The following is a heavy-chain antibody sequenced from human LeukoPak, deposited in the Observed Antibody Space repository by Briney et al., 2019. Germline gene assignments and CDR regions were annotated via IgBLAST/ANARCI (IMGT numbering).Heavy chain of an antibody. Sequence: TETLSLTCTVSGGSISSYYWSWIRQPPGKGLEWIGYIYTSGSTNYNPSLKSRVTISVDTSKNQFSLKLSSVTAADTAVYYCAKADLGYSGYDLIWFDPWGQGTLVTVSS. CDR2: IYTSGST. CDR1: GGSISSYY. CDR3: AKADLGYSGYDLIWFDP. J-gene: IGHJ5*02. V-gene: IGHV4-4*09. D-gene: IGHD5-12*01.